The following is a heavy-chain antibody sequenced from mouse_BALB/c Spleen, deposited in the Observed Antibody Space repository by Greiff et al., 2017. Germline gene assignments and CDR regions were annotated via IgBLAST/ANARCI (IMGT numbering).Heavy chain of an antibody. Sequence: QVQLQQSGPELVKPWASVRISCKASGYTFTSYYIHWVKQRPGQGLEWIGWIYPGNVNTKYNEKFKGKATLTADKSSSTAYMQLSSLTSEDSAVYFCARGGGSYYFDYWGQGTTLTVSS. CDR3: ARGGGSYYFDY. CDR1: GYTFTSYY. J-gene: IGHJ2*01. V-gene: IGHV1S56*01. CDR2: IYPGNVNT.